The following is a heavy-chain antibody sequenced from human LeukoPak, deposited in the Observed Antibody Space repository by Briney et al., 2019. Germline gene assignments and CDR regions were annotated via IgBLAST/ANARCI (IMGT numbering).Heavy chain of an antibody. CDR2: MNPNSGNT. CDR3: ARVPRDDYSNLHDY. V-gene: IGHV1-8*01. CDR1: GYTFTSYD. D-gene: IGHD4-11*01. Sequence: GASVKVSCKASGYTFTSYDINWVRQATGQGLEWMGWMNPNSGNTGYAQKFQGRVTMTRSTSITTVYMELSSLRSEDTAVYYCARVPRDDYSNLHDYWGQGTLVTVSP. J-gene: IGHJ4*02.